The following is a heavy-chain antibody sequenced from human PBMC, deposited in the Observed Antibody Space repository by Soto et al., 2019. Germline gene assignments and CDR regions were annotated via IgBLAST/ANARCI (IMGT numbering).Heavy chain of an antibody. CDR2: MTPNSGST. Sequence: QVQLVQSGAEVKKPGASVKVSCKASGYTFTNYDINWVRQATGQGLEWMGWMTPNSGSTGYAQKFQGRVTMTRNTSISQAYMELSSLSSEEAAVYYCPLPRSSGGYGFYYWGQGTLVTVSS. CDR1: GYTFTNYD. J-gene: IGHJ4*02. V-gene: IGHV1-8*01. D-gene: IGHD6-19*01. CDR3: PLPRSSGGYGFYY.